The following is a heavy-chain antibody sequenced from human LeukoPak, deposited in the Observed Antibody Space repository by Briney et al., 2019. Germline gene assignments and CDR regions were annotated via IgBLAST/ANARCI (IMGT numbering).Heavy chain of an antibody. Sequence: ASVKVSCKVSGYTLTELSMHWVRQAPGKGLEWVGGFDPEDGETIYAQKFQGRVTMTEDTSTDTAYMELSSLRSEDTAVYYCATSMVRGVISYFDYWGQGTLVTVSS. CDR1: GYTLTELS. V-gene: IGHV1-24*01. J-gene: IGHJ4*02. D-gene: IGHD3-10*01. CDR3: ATSMVRGVISYFDY. CDR2: FDPEDGET.